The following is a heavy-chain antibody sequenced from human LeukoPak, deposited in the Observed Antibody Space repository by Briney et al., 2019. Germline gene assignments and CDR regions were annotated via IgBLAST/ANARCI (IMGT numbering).Heavy chain of an antibody. Sequence: ASVKVSCKASGYTFTSYGISWVRQAPGQGLEWMGWISAYNGNTNYAQKLQGRVTMTTDTSTSTAYMELRSLRSDDTAVYYCARGGTSYTIFGAVIILDYWGQGTLVTVSS. CDR3: ARGGTSYTIFGAVIILDY. D-gene: IGHD3-3*01. CDR2: ISAYNGNT. V-gene: IGHV1-18*01. J-gene: IGHJ4*02. CDR1: GYTFTSYG.